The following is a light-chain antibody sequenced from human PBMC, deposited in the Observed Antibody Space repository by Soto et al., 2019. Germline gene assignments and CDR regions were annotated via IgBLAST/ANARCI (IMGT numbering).Light chain of an antibody. Sequence: EIVLTQSPGTLSLSPGERATLSCRASQSVSSSFLAWYQQKPGQPPRLLIYGTSSRATGIPERFSGSGSGTDFTLTISRLEPEDFAVYDCQPYRSSWTFGRGTKVEGK. CDR3: QPYRSSWT. CDR1: QSVSSSF. CDR2: GTS. V-gene: IGKV3-20*01. J-gene: IGKJ1*01.